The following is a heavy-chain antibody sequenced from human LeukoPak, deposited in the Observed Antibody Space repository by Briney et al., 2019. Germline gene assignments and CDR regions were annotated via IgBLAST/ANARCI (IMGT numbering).Heavy chain of an antibody. CDR3: TKATRWLAFDY. J-gene: IGHJ4*02. Sequence: SETLSLTCTVSGGSISSHFWSWMRQPPGKGLEWIGNIYNRGTTNYNPSLNSRVTMSVDTSKNQLSLQLTSVTPADTAVYYCTKATRWLAFDYWGRGTLVTVSS. D-gene: IGHD6-19*01. CDR2: IYNRGTT. CDR1: GGSISSHF. V-gene: IGHV4-59*11.